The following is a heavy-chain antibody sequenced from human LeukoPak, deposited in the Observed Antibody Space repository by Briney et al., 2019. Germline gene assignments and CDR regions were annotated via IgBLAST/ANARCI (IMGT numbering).Heavy chain of an antibody. CDR2: ISWNSGSI. CDR1: GFTFDDYA. D-gene: IGHD3-22*01. J-gene: IGHJ6*02. Sequence: GGSLRLSCAASGFTFDDYAMHWVRQAPGKGLEWVSGISWNSGSIGYADSVKGRFTISRDNAKNSLYLQMNSLRAEDTALYYCAKDNGPYDSSGYYYGMDVWGQGTTVTVSS. CDR3: AKDNGPYDSSGYYYGMDV. V-gene: IGHV3-9*01.